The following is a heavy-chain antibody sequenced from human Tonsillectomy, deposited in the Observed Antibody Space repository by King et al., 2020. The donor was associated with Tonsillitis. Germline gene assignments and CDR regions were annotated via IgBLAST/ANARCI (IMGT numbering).Heavy chain of an antibody. CDR1: GGSISRGAYS. Sequence: VQLQESGPGLVKPSQTLSLTCAVSGGSISRGAYSWSWIRQPVGKGLEWIGYIYNTGRTYHNPSLKSRVTMSLDTSKNQLSLRLSSVTAADTAVYYCARGSWIAVAGNGFFDYWGQGTLVTVSS. V-gene: IGHV4-30-4*07. J-gene: IGHJ4*02. D-gene: IGHD6-19*01. CDR3: ARGSWIAVAGNGFFDY. CDR2: IYNTGRT.